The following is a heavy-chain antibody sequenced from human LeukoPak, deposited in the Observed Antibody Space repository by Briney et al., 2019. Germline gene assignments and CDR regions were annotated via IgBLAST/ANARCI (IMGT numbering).Heavy chain of an antibody. CDR3: ARGIAVAGIDY. D-gene: IGHD6-19*01. CDR1: GYTFTGYY. V-gene: IGHV1-2*06. J-gene: IGHJ4*02. Sequence: ASVKVSCKASGYTFTGYYMHWVRQAPGQGLEWMGRINPNSGGTNYAQKLQGRVTMTTDTSTSTAYMELRSLRSDDTAVYYCARGIAVAGIDYWGQGTLVTVSS. CDR2: INPNSGGT.